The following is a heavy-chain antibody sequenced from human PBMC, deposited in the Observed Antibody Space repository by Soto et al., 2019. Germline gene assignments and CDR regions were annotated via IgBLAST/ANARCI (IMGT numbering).Heavy chain of an antibody. J-gene: IGHJ4*02. Sequence: GGSLRLSCAASGFTFSSYAMSWVRQAPGKGLECVSAISGSGGSTYYADSVKGRFTISRDNSKNTLYLQMNSLRSEDTAVYYCAKALRYRFLEWPYFDYWGQGTLVTVSS. CDR2: ISGSGGST. CDR1: GFTFSSYA. V-gene: IGHV3-23*01. CDR3: AKALRYRFLEWPYFDY. D-gene: IGHD3-3*01.